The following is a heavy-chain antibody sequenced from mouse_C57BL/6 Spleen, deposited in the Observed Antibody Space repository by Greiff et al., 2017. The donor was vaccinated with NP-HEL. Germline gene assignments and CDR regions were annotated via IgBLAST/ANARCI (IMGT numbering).Heavy chain of an antibody. D-gene: IGHD1-1*01. CDR1: GYTFTSYW. CDR3: ARRGITTVVAPSYYAMDY. Sequence: VQLQQPGAELVKPGASVKLSCKASGYTFTSYWMHWVKQRPGRGLEWIGRIDPNSGGTKYNEKFKSKATLTVDKPSSTAYMQLSSLTSEDSAVYYCARRGITTVVAPSYYAMDYWGQGTSVTVSS. CDR2: IDPNSGGT. V-gene: IGHV1-72*01. J-gene: IGHJ4*01.